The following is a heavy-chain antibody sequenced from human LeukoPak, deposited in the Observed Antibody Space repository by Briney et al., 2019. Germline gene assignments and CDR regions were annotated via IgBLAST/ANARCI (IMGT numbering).Heavy chain of an antibody. Sequence: ASVKVSCKVSGYTLTELSMHWVRQAPGKGLEWMGGFDPEDGETIYAQKFQGRVTMTEDTSTDTAYMELSSLRSEDTAVYYCARAGGYCSSTSCYNPHDAFDIWGQGTMVTVSS. V-gene: IGHV1-24*01. J-gene: IGHJ3*02. D-gene: IGHD2-2*02. CDR2: FDPEDGET. CDR1: GYTLTELS. CDR3: ARAGGYCSSTSCYNPHDAFDI.